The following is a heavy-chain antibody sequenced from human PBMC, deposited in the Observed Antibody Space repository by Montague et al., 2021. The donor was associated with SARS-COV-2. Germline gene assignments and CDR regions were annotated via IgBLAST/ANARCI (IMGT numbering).Heavy chain of an antibody. CDR1: GGFISSYN. CDR3: AGLQGDGSLYGMDV. J-gene: IGHJ6*02. Sequence: SETLSLTCTVSGGFISSYNWSWIRQPPGKGLECIGYIYYSGNTNYNPSLKSRVTISVDASKSQFSLKLSSVTAADTAVYYCAGLQGDGSLYGMDVWGQGTTVTVSS. CDR2: IYYSGNT. V-gene: IGHV4-59*01. D-gene: IGHD5-24*01.